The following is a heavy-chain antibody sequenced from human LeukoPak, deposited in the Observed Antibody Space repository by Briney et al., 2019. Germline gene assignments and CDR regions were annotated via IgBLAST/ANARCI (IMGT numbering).Heavy chain of an antibody. V-gene: IGHV1-18*01. CDR1: GYTFTSYG. D-gene: IGHD6-19*01. CDR2: ISAYNGST. Sequence: ASVKVSCKASGYTFTSYGISWARQAPGQGLEWMGWISAYNGSTNYAQKLQGRVTMTTDTSTSTAYMELRSLRSDDTAVYYCARASGWYVDNWFDPWGQGTLVTVS. J-gene: IGHJ5*02. CDR3: ARASGWYVDNWFDP.